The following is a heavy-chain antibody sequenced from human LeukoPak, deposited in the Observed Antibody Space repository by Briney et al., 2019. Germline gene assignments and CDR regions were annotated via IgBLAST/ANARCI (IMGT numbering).Heavy chain of an antibody. CDR2: INSDGSST. CDR3: ARDPGDQGYFDY. D-gene: IGHD7-27*01. CDR1: GFIFSSYW. Sequence: PGGSLRLSCAASGFIFSSYWMHWVRQAPGKGLVWVSRINSDGSSTSYADSVKGRFTISRDNAKNTVYLQMNGLRAEDTAVYYCARDPGDQGYFDYWGQGTLVTVSS. J-gene: IGHJ4*02. V-gene: IGHV3-74*01.